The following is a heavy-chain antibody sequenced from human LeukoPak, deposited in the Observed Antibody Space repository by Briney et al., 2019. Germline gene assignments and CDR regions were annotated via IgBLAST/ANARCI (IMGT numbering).Heavy chain of an antibody. CDR3: ARAGSGARGGY. CDR2: ISSSSSYI. D-gene: IGHD3-10*01. V-gene: IGHV3-21*01. Sequence: PGGSLRLSCAASGFTFSSYGMHWVRQAPGKGLEWVSSISSSSSYIYYADSVKGRFTISRDNAKNSLYLQMNSLRAEDTAVYYCARAGSGARGGYWGQGTLVTVSS. J-gene: IGHJ4*02. CDR1: GFTFSSYG.